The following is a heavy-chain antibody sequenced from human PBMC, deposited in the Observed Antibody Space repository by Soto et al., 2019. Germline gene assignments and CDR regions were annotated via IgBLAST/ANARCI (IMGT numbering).Heavy chain of an antibody. Sequence: ASVKVSCKASGYTFTSYGISWVRQAPGQGLEWMGWISAYNGNTNYAQKLQGRVTMTTDTSTSTAYMELRSLRSDDTALYYCARGSSGTGDYYYYGMDVWGQGTTVTVSS. V-gene: IGHV1-18*01. J-gene: IGHJ6*02. CDR3: ARGSSGTGDYYYYGMDV. D-gene: IGHD3-22*01. CDR1: GYTFTSYG. CDR2: ISAYNGNT.